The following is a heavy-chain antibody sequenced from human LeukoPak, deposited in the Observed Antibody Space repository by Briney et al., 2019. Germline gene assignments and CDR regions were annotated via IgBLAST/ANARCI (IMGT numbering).Heavy chain of an antibody. Sequence: SETLSLTCTVSGGSINTYYCSWIRQPPGKGLEWIASVYHSWTSNYNPTLRSRVTISVDTSKNQFSLRVNSVTAADPALYAGDRSGHIYGRFDSRGQGALVTVSS. CDR2: VYHSWTS. CDR3: DRSGHIYGRFDS. CDR1: GGSINTYY. J-gene: IGHJ4*02. D-gene: IGHD5-18*01. V-gene: IGHV4-59*03.